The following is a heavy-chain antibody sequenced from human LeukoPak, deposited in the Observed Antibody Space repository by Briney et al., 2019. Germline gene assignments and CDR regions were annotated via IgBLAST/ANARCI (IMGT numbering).Heavy chain of an antibody. CDR3: VRGGHKLDIETSRYYYGLDV. CDR1: GTTLSDYW. Sequence: PGGSLRLSCAASGTTLSDYWMYWVRQGPGKGLVHVSRIESDGTRTVYADSVKGRFTISRDNAKNTMYLQVNSLRAEDTAVYYCVRGGHKLDIETSRYYYGLDVWGQGTTVTVSS. CDR2: IESDGTRT. J-gene: IGHJ6*02. V-gene: IGHV3-74*03. D-gene: IGHD2-2*03.